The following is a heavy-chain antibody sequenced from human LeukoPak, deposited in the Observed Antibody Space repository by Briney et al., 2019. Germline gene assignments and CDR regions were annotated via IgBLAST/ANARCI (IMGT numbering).Heavy chain of an antibody. D-gene: IGHD1-26*01. V-gene: IGHV3-9*01. CDR1: GFTFDDYA. CDR2: ISWNSGSI. J-gene: IGHJ6*02. CDR3: AKSSSDIVGATPYGMDV. Sequence: GGSLRLSCAASGFTFDDYAMHWVRQAPGKGLEWVSGISWNSGSIGYADSVKGRFTTSRDNAKNSLYLQMNSLSAEDTALYYCAKSSSDIVGATPYGMDVWGQGATVTVSS.